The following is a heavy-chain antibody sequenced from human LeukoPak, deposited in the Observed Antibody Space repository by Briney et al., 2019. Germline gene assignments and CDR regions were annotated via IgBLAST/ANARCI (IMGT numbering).Heavy chain of an antibody. Sequence: PSETLSLTCSVSGSSIYDDRYSWIRQPPGKGLEWIGIVSYRGSAKYNPSLESRVTLSVDTSKKQISLNLKSVTAADTAVYYCGRNFEASSNWYIQYWGQGSLVTVSS. J-gene: IGHJ4*02. V-gene: IGHV4-59*12. CDR3: GRNFEASSNWYIQY. CDR2: VSYRGSA. D-gene: IGHD2-2*01. CDR1: GSSIYDDR.